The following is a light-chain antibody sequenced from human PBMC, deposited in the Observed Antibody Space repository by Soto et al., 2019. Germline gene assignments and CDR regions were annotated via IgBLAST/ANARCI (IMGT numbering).Light chain of an antibody. CDR2: EAP. V-gene: IGKV1-5*03. CDR1: QNSYTW. J-gene: IGKJ1*01. Sequence: DIQMTQSPATLSASVGDRVTITCRASQNSYTWLAWYQQKPGKAPKRLIYEAPSLETGVPSKFSGSGSGTETAHTISRLQPDDISTYNCQQYNPCMTFGQRTKV. CDR3: QQYNPCMT.